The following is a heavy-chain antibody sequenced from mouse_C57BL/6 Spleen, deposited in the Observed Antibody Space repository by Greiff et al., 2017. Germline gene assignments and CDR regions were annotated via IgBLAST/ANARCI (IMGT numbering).Heavy chain of an antibody. CDR1: GYTFTGYW. J-gene: IGHJ3*01. V-gene: IGHV1-9*01. CDR3: ASINDGYSWFAY. CDR2: ILPGSGST. D-gene: IGHD2-3*01. Sequence: VKLMESGAELMKPGASVKLSCKATGYTFTGYWIEWVKQRPGHGLEWIGEILPGSGSTNYNEKFKGKATFTADTSSNTAYMQLSSLTTEDSAIYYCASINDGYSWFAYWGQGTLVTVSA.